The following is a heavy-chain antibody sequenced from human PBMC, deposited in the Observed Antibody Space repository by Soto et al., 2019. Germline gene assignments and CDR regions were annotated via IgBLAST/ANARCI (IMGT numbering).Heavy chain of an antibody. CDR2: ISGRDSST. J-gene: IGHJ5*02. D-gene: IGHD6-13*01. CDR1: GFTFSSYA. CDR3: ARHPERIAQIGWFDP. V-gene: IGHV3-23*01. Sequence: LRLSCAASGFTFSSYAMSWVRQAPGKGLEWVSAISGRDSSTHYADSVKGRFTISRDNAKNSLYLQMNSLRAEDTAVYYCARHPERIAQIGWFDPWGQGTLVTVSS.